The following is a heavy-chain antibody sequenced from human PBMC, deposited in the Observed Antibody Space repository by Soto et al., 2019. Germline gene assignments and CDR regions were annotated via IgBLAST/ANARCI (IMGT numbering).Heavy chain of an antibody. CDR1: GFTFSSYG. Sequence: GGSLRLSCAASGFTFSSYGMHWVRQAPGKGLEWVAVIWYDGSNKYYADSVKGRFTISRDNSKNTLYLQMNSLRAEDTAVYYCARETYDFWSGPSSDFSAFDIWGQGTMVTVSS. V-gene: IGHV3-33*01. D-gene: IGHD3-3*01. J-gene: IGHJ3*02. CDR3: ARETYDFWSGPSSDFSAFDI. CDR2: IWYDGSNK.